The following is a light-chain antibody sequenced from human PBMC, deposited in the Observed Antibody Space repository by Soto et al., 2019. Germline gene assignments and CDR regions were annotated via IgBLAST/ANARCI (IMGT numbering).Light chain of an antibody. CDR2: DAS. CDR3: QQYHNWPIT. CDR1: QSVSSN. V-gene: IGKV3-15*01. J-gene: IGKJ5*01. Sequence: EIVMTQSPATLSVSPGEIATLSFSASQSVSSNLAWHQQKPGQAPRILMYDASTRATGIPARFSGSGSGTEFTLTISSLQSEDFAVYYCQQYHNWPITFGQGTRLEIK.